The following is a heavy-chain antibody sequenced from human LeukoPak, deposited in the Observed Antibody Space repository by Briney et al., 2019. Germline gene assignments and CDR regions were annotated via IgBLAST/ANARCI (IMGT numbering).Heavy chain of an antibody. J-gene: IGHJ6*02. D-gene: IGHD2/OR15-2a*01. CDR3: AKYVSAKSPPYALDV. V-gene: IGHV3-23*01. Sequence: GGSLRLSCAASEFTFSSYAMQWVRQAPGKGLEWVSGISASGGSTWYADSVKGRFTISRDNSENTLYLQMNSLRAEDTAVYYCAKYVSAKSPPYALDVWGQGTTVTVSS. CDR1: EFTFSSYA. CDR2: ISASGGST.